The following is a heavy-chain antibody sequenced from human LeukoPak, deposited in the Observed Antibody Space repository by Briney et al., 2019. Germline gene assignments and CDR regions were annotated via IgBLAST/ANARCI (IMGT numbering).Heavy chain of an antibody. CDR3: ARDGAGQQLGP. D-gene: IGHD6-6*01. CDR2: IYYSGST. V-gene: IGHV4-59*01. CDR1: GGSISSYY. J-gene: IGHJ5*02. Sequence: SETLSLTCTVSGGSISSYYWSWIRQPPGKGLEWIGYIYYSGSTNYNPSFKSRVTISVDTSKNQFSLKLSSVTAADTAVYYCARDGAGQQLGPWGQGTLVTVSS.